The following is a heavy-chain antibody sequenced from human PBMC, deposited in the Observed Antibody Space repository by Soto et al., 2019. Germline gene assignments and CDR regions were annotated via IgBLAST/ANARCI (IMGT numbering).Heavy chain of an antibody. Sequence: SETLSLTCAVSGYSISSGYYWGWIRQPPGKGLEWIGSIYHSGSTYYNPSLKSRVTISVDTSKNQFSLKLSPVTAADTAVYYCAREHPDYDFWSGYRNWFDPWGQGTLVTVS. CDR2: IYHSGST. CDR3: AREHPDYDFWSGYRNWFDP. CDR1: GYSISSGYY. J-gene: IGHJ5*02. D-gene: IGHD3-3*01. V-gene: IGHV4-38-2*02.